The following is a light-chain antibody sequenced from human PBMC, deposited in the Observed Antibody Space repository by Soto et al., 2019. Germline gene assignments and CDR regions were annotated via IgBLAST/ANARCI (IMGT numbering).Light chain of an antibody. V-gene: IGKV3-15*01. CDR3: QQYGNSWT. CDR2: GAA. CDR1: QSVFSS. J-gene: IGKJ1*01. Sequence: EIVMTQSPATLSVSPGERATLSCRASQSVFSSLAWYQQKPGQAPRLLIYGAATRATGIPARFSGSGSGTEFTLTISSLQSEDFAVYYCQQYGNSWTFGQGTKVDIK.